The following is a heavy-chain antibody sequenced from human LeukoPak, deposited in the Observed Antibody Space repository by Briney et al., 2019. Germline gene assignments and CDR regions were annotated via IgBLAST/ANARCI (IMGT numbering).Heavy chain of an antibody. D-gene: IGHD1-26*01. CDR1: IDSLSNYH. CDR2: VNESGGT. V-gene: IGHV4-34*01. CDR3: ARGQGATVPQVGKNWFDP. Sequence: SETLSLTCAVYIDSLSNYHWNWIRQTPAKGMELIGEVNESGGTNISPSLRSRVILSVDTSKNQFSLKLISVTVADTAIYYCARGQGATVPQVGKNWFDPWGQGTRVTVSS. J-gene: IGHJ5*02.